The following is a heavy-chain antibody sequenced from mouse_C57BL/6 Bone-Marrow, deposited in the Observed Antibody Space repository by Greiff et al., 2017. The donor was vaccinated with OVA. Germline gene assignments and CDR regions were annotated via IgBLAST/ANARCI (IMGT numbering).Heavy chain of an antibody. J-gene: IGHJ4*01. CDR3: TTYRVITTVVAPGAMDY. CDR1: GFNIKDDY. V-gene: IGHV14-4*01. Sequence: VQLQQSGAELVRPGASVKLSCTASGFNIKDDYMHWVKQRPEQGLEWIGWLDPENCDTEYASKFQGKATITADTSSNTAYLQLSSLTSEDTAVYYCTTYRVITTVVAPGAMDYWGQGTSVTVSS. CDR2: LDPENCDT. D-gene: IGHD1-1*01.